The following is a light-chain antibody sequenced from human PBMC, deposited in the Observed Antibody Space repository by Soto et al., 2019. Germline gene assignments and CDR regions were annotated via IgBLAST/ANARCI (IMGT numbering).Light chain of an antibody. J-gene: IGKJ1*01. CDR2: GAY. V-gene: IGKV1-5*01. Sequence: DIKMTQSPSTLSATVVYRATTTFSVSESRSTGLAWYKQKTGKSPKLLIYGAYNLESGVPSRFSGSGSGTEFTLTISSLQPDDFATYYCQHYNSYSEAFGQGTKVDIK. CDR3: QHYNSYSEA. CDR1: ESRSTG.